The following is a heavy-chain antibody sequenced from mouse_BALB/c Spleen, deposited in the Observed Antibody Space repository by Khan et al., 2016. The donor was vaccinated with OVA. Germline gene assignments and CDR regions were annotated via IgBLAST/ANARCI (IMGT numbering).Heavy chain of an antibody. Sequence: EVQLQQSGPGLVKPSQSLSLTCTVTGYSITSDYAWNWIRQFPGNKLEWMGYISYSGNTQYNPSLKSRISITRATSKNQFFLQVNSVTTEDTATYYCARIYGGDFDYWGQGTTLTVSS. D-gene: IGHD1-1*01. J-gene: IGHJ2*01. CDR2: ISYSGNT. CDR1: GYSITSDYA. V-gene: IGHV3-2*02. CDR3: ARIYGGDFDY.